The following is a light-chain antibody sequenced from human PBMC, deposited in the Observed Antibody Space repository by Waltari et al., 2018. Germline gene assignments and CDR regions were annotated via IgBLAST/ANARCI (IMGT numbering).Light chain of an antibody. Sequence: SYELTQSTSVSVSPGQTARITCSGDAVPKKFVYWYQQKSGQAPVLVIYEDTKRPSGIHERCSGSISGTTATWTVSGAQVEEEADYLWYSTDRSNQRVFGGGTKLTVL. V-gene: IGLV3-10*01. CDR3: YSTDRSNQRV. CDR1: AVPKKF. J-gene: IGLJ3*02. CDR2: EDT.